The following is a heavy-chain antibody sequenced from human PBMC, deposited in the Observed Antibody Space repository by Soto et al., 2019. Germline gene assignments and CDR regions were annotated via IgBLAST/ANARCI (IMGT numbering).Heavy chain of an antibody. J-gene: IGHJ4*02. Sequence: QVQLVQSGAEVKKPGSSVKVSCKASGGTFSSYAISWVRQAPGQGLEWMGGIIPIFGTANYAQKFQGRVTXXAXEXXSTAYMELSSLRSEDTAVYYCASANLYSSSWYGDYWGQGTLVTVSS. CDR1: GGTFSSYA. CDR2: IIPIFGTA. D-gene: IGHD6-13*01. V-gene: IGHV1-69*12. CDR3: ASANLYSSSWYGDY.